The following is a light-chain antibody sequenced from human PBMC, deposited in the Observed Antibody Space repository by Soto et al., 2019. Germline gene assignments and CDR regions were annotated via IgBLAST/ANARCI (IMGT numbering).Light chain of an antibody. CDR2: GAS. J-gene: IGKJ2*01. V-gene: IGKV3-20*01. CDR3: QQCDTSPYT. CDR1: QSVSSGY. Sequence: DTVLTQSPGTLSLSPGERVTFSCRASQSVSSGYLAWYQQKPGQAPRLLIYGASTRATGIPDRFSGSGSGTDFSLAISRLDPEDFAVYYCQQCDTSPYTFGQGTKLEMK.